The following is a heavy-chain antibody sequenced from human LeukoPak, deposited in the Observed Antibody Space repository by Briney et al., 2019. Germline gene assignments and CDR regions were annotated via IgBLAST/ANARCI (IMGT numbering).Heavy chain of an antibody. CDR3: ANSYDGKIVPFDN. J-gene: IGHJ4*02. V-gene: IGHV4-4*09. Sequence: SETLSLTCTVSRASITNSYWNWVRQPPGKGQEWIGYIYSSGSTNYNPSLKSRVTISLDASKNQFSLKLTSVTAADTAVYYCANSYDGKIVPFDNWGQGALVAVSS. D-gene: IGHD4-23*01. CDR2: IYSSGST. CDR1: RASITNSY.